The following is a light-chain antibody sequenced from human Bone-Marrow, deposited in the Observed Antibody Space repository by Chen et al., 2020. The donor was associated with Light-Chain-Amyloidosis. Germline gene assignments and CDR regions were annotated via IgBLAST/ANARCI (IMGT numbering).Light chain of an antibody. CDR3: QSADSSGTYEVI. V-gene: IGLV3-25*03. CDR1: DLPTKY. J-gene: IGLJ2*01. Sequence: SYELTQPPSVSVSPGQTARITCSGDDLPTKYAYWYQQKPGQDPVLVIHRDTERPSGISERFSGSSSGTTATLTISGVQAEDEADYHCQSADSSGTYEVIFGGVTKLTVL. CDR2: RDT.